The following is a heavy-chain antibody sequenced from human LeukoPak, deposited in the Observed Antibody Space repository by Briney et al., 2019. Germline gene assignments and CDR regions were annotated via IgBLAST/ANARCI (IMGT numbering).Heavy chain of an antibody. V-gene: IGHV1-18*01. CDR1: GYTFTSYA. Sequence: ASVKVSCKASGYTFTSYAMNWVRQAPGQGLECMGWISGYTGDTKYAQILQGRFTVTTDTSTSTAYMELRSLTYDDTAVYYCARAGYCGDGGCRGGSAFDVWGQGTMVTVSS. CDR3: ARAGYCGDGGCRGGSAFDV. CDR2: ISGYTGDT. D-gene: IGHD2-15*01. J-gene: IGHJ3*01.